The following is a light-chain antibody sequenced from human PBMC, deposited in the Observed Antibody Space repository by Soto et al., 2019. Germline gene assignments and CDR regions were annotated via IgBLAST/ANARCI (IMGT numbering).Light chain of an antibody. CDR1: SSDVGAFNY. CDR2: DVS. V-gene: IGLV2-14*01. Sequence: QSALTQPASVSGSPGQSITISCTGTSSDVGAFNYVSWYQQHPGKAPKLMIYDVSNRPSGVSNRFSGSKSGNTASLTISGLQVEDEADYYCNSYTSSTTSYIFGTGTKVTVL. CDR3: NSYTSSTTSYI. J-gene: IGLJ1*01.